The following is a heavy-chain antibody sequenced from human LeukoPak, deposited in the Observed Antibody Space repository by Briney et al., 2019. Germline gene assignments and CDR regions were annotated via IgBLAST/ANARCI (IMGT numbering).Heavy chain of an antibody. CDR1: GFTFSSYA. D-gene: IGHD3-10*01. J-gene: IGHJ4*02. CDR3: AKGLRFGISYWYFDY. V-gene: IGHV3-23*01. CDR2: ISGSGGST. Sequence: GGSLRLSCAASGFTFSSYAMSWVCQAPGKGLEWVSAISGSGGSTYYADSVKGRFTISRDNSKNTLYLQMNSLRAEDTAVYYCAKGLRFGISYWYFDYWGQGTLVTVSS.